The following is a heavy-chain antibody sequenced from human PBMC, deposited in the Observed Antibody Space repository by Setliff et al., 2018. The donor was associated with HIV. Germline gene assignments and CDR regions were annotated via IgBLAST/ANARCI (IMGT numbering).Heavy chain of an antibody. V-gene: IGHV3-48*01. CDR3: ARDLVVPAAIQSDY. Sequence: GGSLRLSCAASGFTFSSYSMNWVRQAPGKGLEWVSYISSSSSTIYYADSVKGRFTISRDNAKNSLYLQMNSLRAEDTAVYYCARDLVVPAAIQSDYWGQGTLVTVPQ. J-gene: IGHJ4*02. CDR2: ISSSSSTI. D-gene: IGHD2-2*02. CDR1: GFTFSSYS.